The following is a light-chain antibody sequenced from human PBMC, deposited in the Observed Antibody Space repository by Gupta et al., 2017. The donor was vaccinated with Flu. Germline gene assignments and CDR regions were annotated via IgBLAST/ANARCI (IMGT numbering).Light chain of an antibody. J-gene: IGLJ3*02. V-gene: IGLV2-23*01. Sequence: SALTQPASVSGSPAPSITISCTGTSSDVGSYNLVSWYQQHPGKAPKLMIYEGSKRPSGVSNRFSGSKSGNTASLTISGRQAEDEADYYCCSYAGSSTWVFGGGTKLTVL. CDR2: EGS. CDR3: CSYAGSSTWV. CDR1: SSDVGSYNL.